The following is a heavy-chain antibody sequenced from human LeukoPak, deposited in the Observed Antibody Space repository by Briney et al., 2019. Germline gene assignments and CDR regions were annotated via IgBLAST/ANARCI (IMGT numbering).Heavy chain of an antibody. CDR3: ARDSIAGNWFDP. Sequence: SSETLSLTCAVSGGSISSGGYSWSWTRQPPGKGLEWIGYIYHSGSTYYNPSLKSRVTISVDRSKNQFSLKLSSVTAADTAVYYCARDSIAGNWFDPWGQGTLVTVSS. CDR1: GGSISSGGYS. V-gene: IGHV4-30-2*01. D-gene: IGHD6-6*01. J-gene: IGHJ5*02. CDR2: IYHSGST.